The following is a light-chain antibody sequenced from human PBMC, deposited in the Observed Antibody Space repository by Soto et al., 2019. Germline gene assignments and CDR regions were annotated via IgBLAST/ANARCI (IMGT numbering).Light chain of an antibody. Sequence: QSVLTQPPSTSGTPGQRVTISCCGRSSNIGSNHVYWYQQFPGMAPKLLMYRSDQRPTGVPDRFSGSKSGTSASLAISGLRSDDEAVYYCSARDDSLSGVVFGGGTKLTVL. CDR2: RSD. V-gene: IGLV1-47*01. CDR1: SSNIGSNH. J-gene: IGLJ2*01. CDR3: SARDDSLSGVV.